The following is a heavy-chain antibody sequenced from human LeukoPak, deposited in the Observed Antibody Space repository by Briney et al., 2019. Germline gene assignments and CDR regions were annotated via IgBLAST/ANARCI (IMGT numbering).Heavy chain of an antibody. V-gene: IGHV4-59*08. Sequence: SETLSLTCTVSGGSISSYYWHWIRQSPGKGLEWIGDIHYSGSTNYNPSLKSRVTISVDMSRNQFSLKLSSVTAADTAVYYCARSYYYAMHVWGQGTTVTVSS. J-gene: IGHJ6*02. CDR1: GGSISSYY. CDR3: ARSYYYAMHV. CDR2: IHYSGST.